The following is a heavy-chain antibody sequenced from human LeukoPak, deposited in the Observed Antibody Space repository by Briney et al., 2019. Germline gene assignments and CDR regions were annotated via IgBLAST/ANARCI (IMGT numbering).Heavy chain of an antibody. D-gene: IGHD2-2*01. Sequence: GGSLRLSCAASGFTFSVYAMSWVRQAPGKGLECVSAISATGDSTYYADSVKGRFTISRDNSKNTLYLQMSSLRAEDTAVYYCASAYCVSTSCIYWYFDLWGRGTLVTVSS. J-gene: IGHJ2*01. CDR1: GFTFSVYA. CDR3: ASAYCVSTSCIYWYFDL. V-gene: IGHV3-23*01. CDR2: ISATGDST.